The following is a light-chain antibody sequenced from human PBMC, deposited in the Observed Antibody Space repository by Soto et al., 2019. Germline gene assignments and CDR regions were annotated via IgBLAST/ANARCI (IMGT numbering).Light chain of an antibody. CDR2: EVS. J-gene: IGLJ1*01. CDR3: SSYAGSNNLRV. V-gene: IGLV2-8*01. CDR1: SSDVGGYNY. Sequence: QSALTQPPSAFGSPGQSATISCTGTSSDVGGYNYVSWYQQHPGKAPKLMIYEVSKRPSGVPDRFSGSKSDNTASLTVSGLQAEDEADYYCSSYAGSNNLRVFGSGTKLTVL.